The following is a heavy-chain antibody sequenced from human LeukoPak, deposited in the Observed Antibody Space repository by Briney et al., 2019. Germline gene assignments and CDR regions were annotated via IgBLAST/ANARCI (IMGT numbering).Heavy chain of an antibody. V-gene: IGHV3-48*04. Sequence: GGSLRLSCAASGFTFSSYSMNWVRQAPGKGLEWVSYISSSSSTIYYADSVKGRFTISRDNAKNSLYLQMNSLRAEDTAVYYCARGSLYGDYYAFDIWGQGTMVTVSS. CDR1: GFTFSSYS. CDR2: ISSSSSTI. J-gene: IGHJ3*02. CDR3: ARGSLYGDYYAFDI. D-gene: IGHD4-17*01.